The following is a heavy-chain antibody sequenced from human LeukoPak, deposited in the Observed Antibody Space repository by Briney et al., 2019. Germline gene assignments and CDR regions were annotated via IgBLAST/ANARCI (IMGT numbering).Heavy chain of an antibody. CDR1: GFSFDICA. D-gene: IGHD4-23*01. J-gene: IGHJ4*02. CDR2: IGGPTET. Sequence: PGRSLSLSCVASGFSFDICAMSWVRQAPGKGPEWVSSIGGPTETFYADSVKGRFTVSRDNSQNTLYLQMNSLRAEDTAVYYCAKDATPRNSIWDYFGKWGQGALVTVST. CDR3: AKDATPRNSIWDYFGK. V-gene: IGHV3-23*01.